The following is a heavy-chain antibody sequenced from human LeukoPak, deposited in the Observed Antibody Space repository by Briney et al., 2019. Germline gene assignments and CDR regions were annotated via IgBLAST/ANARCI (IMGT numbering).Heavy chain of an antibody. V-gene: IGHV3-49*04. CDR1: GFTFGDYA. D-gene: IGHD6-13*01. Sequence: GGSLRLSCTASGFTFGDYAMSWVPQAPGKGLEWVGFIRSKAYGGTTEYAASVKGRFTISRDDSKSIAYLQMNSLKTEDTAVYYCTRHLRIAAAGRGRPHGMDVWGQGTTVTVSS. J-gene: IGHJ6*02. CDR3: TRHLRIAAAGRGRPHGMDV. CDR2: IRSKAYGGTT.